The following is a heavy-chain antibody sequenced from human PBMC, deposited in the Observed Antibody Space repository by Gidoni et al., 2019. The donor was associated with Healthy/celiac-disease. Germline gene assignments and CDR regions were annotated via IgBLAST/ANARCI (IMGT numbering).Heavy chain of an antibody. D-gene: IGHD1-1*01. V-gene: IGHV3-33*01. CDR2: IWYDGSNK. Sequence: QVQLVESGGGVVQPGRSLRLSCAASGFPFSSYGMHWVRQAPGKGLEWVAVIWYDGSNKYYADSVKGRFTISRDNSKNTLYLQMNSLRAEDTAVYYCARVRFEWNRSWYFDLWGRGTLVTVSS. CDR3: ARVRFEWNRSWYFDL. CDR1: GFPFSSYG. J-gene: IGHJ2*01.